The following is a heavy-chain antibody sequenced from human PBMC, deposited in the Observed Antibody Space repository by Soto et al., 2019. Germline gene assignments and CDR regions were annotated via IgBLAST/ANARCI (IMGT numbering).Heavy chain of an antibody. CDR3: ARDRSPGSSRWYDT. V-gene: IGHV6-1*01. CDR2: TYYGSKWYN. J-gene: IGHJ5*02. CDR1: GGSVSIKGAA. D-gene: IGHD6-13*01. Sequence: QTLSLSSAMSGGSVSIKGAAGKLNRQSPTRGLEWLGRTYYGSKWYNDYAVSVKSRITINPDTSKNQFSLQLHSVTPEDTAVYYCARDRSPGSSRWYDTWVQGTLVAVSS.